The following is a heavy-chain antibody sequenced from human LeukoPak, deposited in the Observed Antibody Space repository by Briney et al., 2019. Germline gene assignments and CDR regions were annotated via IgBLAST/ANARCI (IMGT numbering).Heavy chain of an antibody. Sequence: SETLSLTCSVSGGSITNSYWSWIRQPPGRGLEWIGYIYYTGSTTYSPSYKSRVTISVDTSRNQISLKLTSVTAADTAVYYCARHVAVGETAWGQGILVTVFS. J-gene: IGHJ5*02. D-gene: IGHD1-26*01. CDR2: IYYTGST. CDR1: GGSITNSY. V-gene: IGHV4-59*08. CDR3: ARHVAVGETA.